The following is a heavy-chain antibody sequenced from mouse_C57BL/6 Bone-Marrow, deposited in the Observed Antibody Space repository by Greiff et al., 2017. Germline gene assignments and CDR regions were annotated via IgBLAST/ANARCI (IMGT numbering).Heavy chain of an antibody. V-gene: IGHV7-1*01. J-gene: IGHJ1*03. CDR3: ARDGAKGSSYWYFDV. CDR1: GFTFSDFY. D-gene: IGHD1-1*01. Sequence: EVHLVESGGGLVQSGRSLRLSCATSGFTFSDFYMEWVRQAPGKGLEWIAASRNKANGYTTAYSASVKGRFIVSRDTSPSILYLQMNALRAEDTAMYYGARDGAKGSSYWYFDVWGTGTTVTVSS. CDR2: SRNKANGYTT.